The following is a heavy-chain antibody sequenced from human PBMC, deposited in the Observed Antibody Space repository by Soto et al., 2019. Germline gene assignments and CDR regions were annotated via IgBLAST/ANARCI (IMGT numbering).Heavy chain of an antibody. CDR1: GFTFSTYS. V-gene: IGHV3-48*02. D-gene: IGHD2-15*01. J-gene: IGHJ6*02. CDR2: ISSSSVTI. Sequence: EVQLVESGGXXVQPGGSLRLSCAASGFTFSTYSLNWVRQAPGKGLEWVSYISSSSVTINYADSVKDRFTISRDNAKNSLYLQMNSLRDEDTAVYYCARDRLGCSGGGCYSGYYGMDVWGQGTTVTVSS. CDR3: ARDRLGCSGGGCYSGYYGMDV.